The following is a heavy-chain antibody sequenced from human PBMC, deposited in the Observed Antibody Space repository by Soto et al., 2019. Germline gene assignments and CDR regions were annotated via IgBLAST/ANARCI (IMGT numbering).Heavy chain of an antibody. J-gene: IGHJ5*02. CDR1: GFTFSSYT. CDR2: ISATGGST. D-gene: IGHD2-21*02. CDR3: AKGFIRDCGGDCTVDT. Sequence: AGSLRLSCAASGFTFSSYTMSWVRQAPGKGLEWVSGISATGGSTYYADSVKGRFTFSRDNSKNTLYLQMNNLRAEDTAVYYCAKGFIRDCGGDCTVDTWGQGTLVTVSS. V-gene: IGHV3-23*01.